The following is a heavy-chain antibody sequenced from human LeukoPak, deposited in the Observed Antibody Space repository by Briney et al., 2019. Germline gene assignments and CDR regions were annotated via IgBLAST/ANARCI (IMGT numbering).Heavy chain of an antibody. CDR2: TYYRSKWYN. Sequence: SQTLSLTCAISGDSASSNSAAWNWIRQSPSRGLEWLGRTYYRSKWYNEYAVSVKSRITINPDTSKNHFSLQLNSVTPEDTAVYYCARGPAGTGAFDIWGQGTMVTVSS. CDR3: ARGPAGTGAFDI. V-gene: IGHV6-1*01. J-gene: IGHJ3*02. D-gene: IGHD6-13*01. CDR1: GDSASSNSAA.